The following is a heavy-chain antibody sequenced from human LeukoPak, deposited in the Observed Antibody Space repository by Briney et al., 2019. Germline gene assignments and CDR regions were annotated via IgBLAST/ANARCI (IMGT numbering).Heavy chain of an antibody. CDR3: ARAGLHQGYYYYYMDV. Sequence: GGSLRLSCAVSGFTFSTYAMHWVRQAPGKGLEYVSAISSNGGSTYYANSVKGRFTISRDNSKNTLYLQMGSLRPEDMAVYYCARAGLHQGYYYYYMDVWGKGTTVTVSS. D-gene: IGHD4-11*01. CDR2: ISSNGGST. CDR1: GFTFSTYA. V-gene: IGHV3-64*01. J-gene: IGHJ6*03.